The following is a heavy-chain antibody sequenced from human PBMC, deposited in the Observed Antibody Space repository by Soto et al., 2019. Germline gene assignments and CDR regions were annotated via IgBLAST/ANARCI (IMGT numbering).Heavy chain of an antibody. V-gene: IGHV3-48*01. CDR2: ISSSSSTI. D-gene: IGHD4-17*01. CDR1: GFTFSSYS. CDR3: AGEADYLNWFDP. J-gene: IGHJ5*02. Sequence: EVQLVESGGGLVQPGGSLRLSCAASGFTFSSYSMNWVRQSPGKGLEWVSYISSSSSTIYYEDSVKGRFTISRYNAKNSLYLQMNSLRAEDTAVYYCAGEADYLNWFDPWGQGTLVTVSS.